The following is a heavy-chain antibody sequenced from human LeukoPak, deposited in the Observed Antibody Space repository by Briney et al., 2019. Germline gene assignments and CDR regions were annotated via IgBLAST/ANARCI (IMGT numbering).Heavy chain of an antibody. Sequence: GGSLRLSCAASGFSLSTFNMNWVRQAPGKGLEWVSCISGTGSVYYAASVRGRFTISRDNAGNSLFLQLNSLRTEDTAVYFCASDLPGSSWYALDSWGQGTLVTVSS. J-gene: IGHJ5*01. V-gene: IGHV3-69-1*01. CDR1: GFSLSTFN. CDR3: ASDLPGSSWYALDS. CDR2: ISGTGSV. D-gene: IGHD6-13*01.